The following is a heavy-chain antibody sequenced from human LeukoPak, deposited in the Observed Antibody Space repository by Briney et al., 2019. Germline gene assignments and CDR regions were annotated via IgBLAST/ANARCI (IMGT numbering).Heavy chain of an antibody. CDR2: IRSKAYGGTT. CDR1: GFTFGDYA. D-gene: IGHD4-17*01. CDR3: SRNYYGDSGGFFDY. V-gene: IGHV3-49*04. Sequence: GGSLRLSCTASGFTFGDYAMSWVRQAPGKGLEWVGFIRSKAYGGTTEYAASVKGRLTISRDDSKSIAYLQMNSLKTEDTALYYCSRNYYGDSGGFFDYWGQGTLVTVSS. J-gene: IGHJ4*02.